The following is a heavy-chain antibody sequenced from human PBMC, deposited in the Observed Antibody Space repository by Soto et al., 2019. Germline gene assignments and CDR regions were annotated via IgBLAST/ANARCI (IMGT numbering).Heavy chain of an antibody. Sequence: GGSLRLSCAASGFTFSSYAMSWVRQAPGKGLEWVSAISGSGGSTYYADSVKGRFTISRDNSKNTLYLQMNSLRAEDTAVYYCANPGGPEYSSGRGLGGWGQGTLVTVSS. CDR3: ANPGGPEYSSGRGLGG. CDR2: ISGSGGST. CDR1: GFTFSSYA. V-gene: IGHV3-23*01. D-gene: IGHD6-19*01. J-gene: IGHJ4*02.